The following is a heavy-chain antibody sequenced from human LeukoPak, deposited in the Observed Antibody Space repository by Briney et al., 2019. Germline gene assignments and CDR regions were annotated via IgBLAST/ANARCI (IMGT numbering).Heavy chain of an antibody. Sequence: SETLSLTCTVSGGSISSYYWSWTRQPPGKGLEWIGYIYYSGSTNYNPSLKSRVTISVDTSKNQFSLKLSSVTAADTAVYYCARGTDSSAYFDYWGQGALVTVSS. CDR2: IYYSGST. J-gene: IGHJ4*02. CDR1: GGSISSYY. CDR3: ARGTDSSAYFDY. V-gene: IGHV4-59*01. D-gene: IGHD3-22*01.